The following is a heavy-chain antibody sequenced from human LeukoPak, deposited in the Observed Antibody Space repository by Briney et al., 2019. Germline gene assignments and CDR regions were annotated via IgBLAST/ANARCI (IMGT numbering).Heavy chain of an antibody. V-gene: IGHV3-21*01. Sequence: GRSLRLSCAASGFTFDDYAMHRVRQAPGKGLEWVSSISSSSSYIYYADSVKGRFTISRDNAKNSLYLQMNSLRAEDTAVYYCARVRGDYDSSGYYGSLYYFDYWGQGTLVTVSS. D-gene: IGHD3-22*01. J-gene: IGHJ4*02. CDR2: ISSSSSYI. CDR3: ARVRGDYDSSGYYGSLYYFDY. CDR1: GFTFDDYA.